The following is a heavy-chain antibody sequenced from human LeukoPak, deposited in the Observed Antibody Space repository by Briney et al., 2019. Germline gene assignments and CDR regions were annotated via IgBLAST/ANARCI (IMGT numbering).Heavy chain of an antibody. Sequence: ASVKVSCKASGYTFSNYGIGWVRQAPGQGLEWMGWISAYNGKTNYAHSLQGRVTVTADTSTSTAYMELRSLRSEDTAVYYCARGMGYSYGHPQGAFDIWGQGTMVTVSS. D-gene: IGHD5-18*01. J-gene: IGHJ3*02. CDR1: GYTFSNYG. V-gene: IGHV1-18*01. CDR3: ARGMGYSYGHPQGAFDI. CDR2: ISAYNGKT.